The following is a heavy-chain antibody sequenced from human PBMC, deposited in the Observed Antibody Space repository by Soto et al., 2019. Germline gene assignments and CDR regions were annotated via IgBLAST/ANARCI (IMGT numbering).Heavy chain of an antibody. V-gene: IGHV4-59*08. D-gene: IGHD5-18*01. Sequence: PSETLSLTCTVSGGSISSYYWSWIRQPPGKGLEWIGYIYYSGSTNYNPSLKSRVTISVDTSKNQFSLKLSSVTAADTAVYYCASAGKLRGFIYGPFDSWARGTRVTVSS. J-gene: IGHJ4*02. CDR3: ASAGKLRGFIYGPFDS. CDR2: IYYSGST. CDR1: GGSISSYY.